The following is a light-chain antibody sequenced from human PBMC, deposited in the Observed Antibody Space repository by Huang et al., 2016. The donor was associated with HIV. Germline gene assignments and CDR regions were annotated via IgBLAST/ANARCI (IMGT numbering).Light chain of an antibody. CDR1: QSVIKTPNKKNC. Sequence: DIVVTQSPDSLALSLGGRAAINCTASQSVIKTPNKKNCLSLYQLKPGQPPRLLIYRASTRESGVADRFSGSGSGTHFTLTIANLQADDVAVYYCHQYYDTPQTFGQGTKVEVK. CDR3: HQYYDTPQT. V-gene: IGKV4-1*01. CDR2: RAS. J-gene: IGKJ1*01.